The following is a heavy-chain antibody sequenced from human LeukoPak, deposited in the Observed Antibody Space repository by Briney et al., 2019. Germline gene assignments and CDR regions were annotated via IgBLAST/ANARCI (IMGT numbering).Heavy chain of an antibody. J-gene: IGHJ5*02. Sequence: PSETLSLTCTVYGGSISSGDYYRGWIRKPPGKGLEWLGHIYYSVSTYYNPSLTSRATISVDTSKNQFSLKLSSVTAADTAVYYCARVTGSLGYNWFDPWGQGTLVTVCS. CDR1: GGSISSGDYY. CDR3: ARVTGSLGYNWFDP. D-gene: IGHD7-27*01. V-gene: IGHV4-30-4*08. CDR2: IYYSVST.